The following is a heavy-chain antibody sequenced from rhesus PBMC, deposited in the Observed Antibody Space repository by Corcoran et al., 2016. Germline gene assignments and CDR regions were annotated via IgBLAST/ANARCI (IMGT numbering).Heavy chain of an antibody. D-gene: IGHD4-29*01. CDR3: AKDLATVADTGDY. V-gene: IGHV3S5*01. J-gene: IGHJ4*01. CDR2: ISNGGGST. CDR1: GFTFSSYG. Sequence: EVQLVESGGGLVQPGGSLRLSCAASGFTFSSYGMSWVRQAPGKGLEWVSYISNGGGSTYYADSVNGRFTISRDNSKNTLSLQMNSLRAEDTVVYYCAKDLATVADTGDYWGQGVLVTVSS.